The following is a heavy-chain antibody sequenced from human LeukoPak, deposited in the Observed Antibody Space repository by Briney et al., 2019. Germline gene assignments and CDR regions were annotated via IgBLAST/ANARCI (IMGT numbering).Heavy chain of an antibody. CDR2: INHSGST. Sequence: SETLSLTCAVYGGSFSGYYWSWIRQPPGKGLEWIGEINHSGSTNYNPSLKSRVTISVDTSKNQFSLKLSSVTAADTAVYYCARDGVPGHYYFYYYYMDVWGKGTTVTVSS. J-gene: IGHJ6*03. CDR1: GGSFSGYY. CDR3: ARDGVPGHYYFYYYYMDV. D-gene: IGHD3-16*01. V-gene: IGHV4-34*01.